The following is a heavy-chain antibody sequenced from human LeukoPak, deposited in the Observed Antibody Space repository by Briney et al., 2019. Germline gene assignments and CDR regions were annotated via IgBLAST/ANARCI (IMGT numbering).Heavy chain of an antibody. D-gene: IGHD3-10*01. J-gene: IGHJ3*02. CDR2: IKQDGSEK. Sequence: PGGSLRLSCAASGFTFTSYWMTWVRQAPGKGLEWVANIKQDGSEKYYVDSVKGRFTISRDNAKNSLYLQMNSLRAEDTAVYYCARKEYFYGSARNYYAFDIWGQGTMVTVSS. V-gene: IGHV3-7*01. CDR3: ARKEYFYGSARNYYAFDI. CDR1: GFTFTSYW.